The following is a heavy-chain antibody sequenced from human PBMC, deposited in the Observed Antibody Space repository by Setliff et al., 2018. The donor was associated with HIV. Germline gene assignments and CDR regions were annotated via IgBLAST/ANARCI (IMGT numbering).Heavy chain of an antibody. D-gene: IGHD2-15*01. J-gene: IGHJ6*03. CDR2: IYYSGST. Sequence: PSETLSLTCTVSGGSISSSSYFWGWIRQPPGKGLEWIGIIYYSGSTYYNPSLRIRVTISVDKSKDQFSLKLSSVTAADTAVYYCARTETKAKGWHYYYYMDVWGKGTTVTVSS. CDR1: GGSISSSSYF. CDR3: ARTETKAKGWHYYYYMDV. V-gene: IGHV4-39*07.